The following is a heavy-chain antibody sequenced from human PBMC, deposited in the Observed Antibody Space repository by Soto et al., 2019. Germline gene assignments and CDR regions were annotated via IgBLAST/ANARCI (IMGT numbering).Heavy chain of an antibody. CDR3: ATLGDYYDSSGYFPGGYFDS. D-gene: IGHD3-22*01. J-gene: IGHJ4*02. V-gene: IGHV3-23*01. CDR1: GFTFSSYA. Sequence: EVQLLESGGGLVQPGGSLRLSCAASGFTFSSYAMSWVRQAPGKGLEWVSAISGSGGSTYYADSVKGRFTISRDNSKNTLYQQMNSLRAEDTAVYYCATLGDYYDSSGYFPGGYFDSWGQGTLVTVSS. CDR2: ISGSGGST.